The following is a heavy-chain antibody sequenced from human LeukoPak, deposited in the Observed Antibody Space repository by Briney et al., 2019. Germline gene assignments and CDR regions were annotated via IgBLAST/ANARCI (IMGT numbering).Heavy chain of an antibody. V-gene: IGHV4-39*02. CDR3: ARDHVVVVPAAISYYYYYMDV. Sequence: SETLSLTCTVSGDSISSSNSYWGWIRQPPGKGLEWIGSIYYSGNTYYNASLKSRVTISVDTSKNQFSLKLTSVTAADTAVYYCARDHVVVVPAAISYYYYYMDVWGKGTTVTISS. CDR1: GDSISSSNSY. CDR2: IYYSGNT. J-gene: IGHJ6*03. D-gene: IGHD2-2*01.